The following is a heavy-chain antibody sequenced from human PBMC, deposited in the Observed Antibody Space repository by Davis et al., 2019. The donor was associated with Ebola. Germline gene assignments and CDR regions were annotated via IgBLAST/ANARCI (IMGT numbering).Heavy chain of an antibody. CDR3: ARDSPITGTIL. Sequence: AASVKVSCKASGYTSSNYGISWVRQAPGQGLEWMGWIKIYNGKTNYAQNVQGRVTMTTDTSTSTAYMEVGSLRSDDTAVYYCARDSPITGTILWGQGTLVTVSS. V-gene: IGHV1-18*04. D-gene: IGHD1-7*01. CDR2: IKIYNGKT. CDR1: GYTSSNYG. J-gene: IGHJ4*02.